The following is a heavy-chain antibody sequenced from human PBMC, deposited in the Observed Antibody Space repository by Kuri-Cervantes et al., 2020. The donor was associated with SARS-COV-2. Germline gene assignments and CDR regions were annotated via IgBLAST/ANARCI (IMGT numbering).Heavy chain of an antibody. J-gene: IGHJ4*02. CDR1: GGSFSGYY. CDR2: INHSGST. V-gene: IGHV4-34*01. CDR3: ARGRSPGY. Sequence: SQTLSLTCAVCGGSFSGYYWSWIRQPPGKGLGWIGEINHSGSTNYNPSLKSRVTISVDTPKNQFSLKLSSVTAADTAVYYCARGRSPGYWGQGTLVTVSS.